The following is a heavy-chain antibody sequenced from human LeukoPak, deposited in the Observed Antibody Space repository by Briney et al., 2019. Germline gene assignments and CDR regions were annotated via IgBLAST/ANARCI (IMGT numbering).Heavy chain of an antibody. CDR3: ARTYYYDGSDYYSVY. CDR1: GGSVTSNSYY. CDR2: TYPSGGT. J-gene: IGHJ1*01. V-gene: IGHV4-39*02. D-gene: IGHD3-22*01. Sequence: SETLSLTCNVSGGSVTSNSYYWGWIRQPPGMGLEWIGITYPSGGTYYNPSLESRVSISVDTSKKHLSLKMSSVTAADTAVYYCARTYYYDGSDYYSVYWGQGTLVTVSS.